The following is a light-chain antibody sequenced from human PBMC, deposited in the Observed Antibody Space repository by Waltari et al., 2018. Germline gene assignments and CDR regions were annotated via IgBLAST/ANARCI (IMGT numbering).Light chain of an antibody. CDR2: YKSDSHN. CDR3: RIWHNSACV. J-gene: IGLJ3*02. CDR1: IGLNVDPYR. Sequence: QAVVTQPSSLSASPGASARLTCALRIGLNVDPYRMYVYQTTPGGPPQFLLWYKSDSHNYQASGVPSRFSGSKDSSANAGILLISGLQSDDEADYYCRIWHNSACVFGGGTKLTVL. V-gene: IGLV5-45*03.